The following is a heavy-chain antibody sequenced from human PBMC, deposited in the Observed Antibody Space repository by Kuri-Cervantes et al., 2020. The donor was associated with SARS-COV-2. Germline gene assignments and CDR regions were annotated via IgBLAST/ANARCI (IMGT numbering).Heavy chain of an antibody. D-gene: IGHD3-16*01. CDR2: ISLPGGDT. CDR3: ATVYTMGVSLD. V-gene: IGHV3-23*01. CDR1: TFTFNNYA. J-gene: IGHJ4*02. Sequence: GGSLRLSCAASTFTFNNYALIWVRQAPGKGLEWVSSISLPGGDTNHADSVKGRFTISRDNSKDTLYLQMHSLRAEDTAVYYCATVYTMGVSLDWGQGTLVTVSS.